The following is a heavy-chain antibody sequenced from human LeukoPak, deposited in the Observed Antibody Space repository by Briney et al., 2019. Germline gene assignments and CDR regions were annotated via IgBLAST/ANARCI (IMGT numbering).Heavy chain of an antibody. CDR3: TKGSSYNWNLFDH. V-gene: IGHV4-4*07. Sequence: SETLSLTCTVSGGSMSDFDWSWIRQPAGKGLEWIGRISASGTTDYNPSLKRRLTMSVDTSKNQVSLRLSSVTAADTAMYYCTKGSSYNWNLFDHWGQGALVTVSS. CDR1: GGSMSDFD. D-gene: IGHD1-20*01. CDR2: ISASGTT. J-gene: IGHJ4*02.